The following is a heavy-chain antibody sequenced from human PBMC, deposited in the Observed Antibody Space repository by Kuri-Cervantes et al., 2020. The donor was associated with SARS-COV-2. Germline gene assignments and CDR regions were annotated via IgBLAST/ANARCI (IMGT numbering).Heavy chain of an antibody. D-gene: IGHD4-23*01. CDR1: GGSISSSSYY. J-gene: IGHJ6*04. CDR2: INHSGST. Sequence: SETLSLTCTVSGGSISSSSYYWGWIRQLPGKGLEWIGEINHSGSTNYNPSLKSRVTISVDTSKNQFSLKLSSVTAADTAVYYCARPGGFLDVWGKGTTVTVSS. V-gene: IGHV4-39*07. CDR3: ARPGGFLDV.